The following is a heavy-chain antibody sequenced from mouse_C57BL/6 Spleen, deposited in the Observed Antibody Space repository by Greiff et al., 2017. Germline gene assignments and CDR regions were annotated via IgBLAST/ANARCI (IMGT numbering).Heavy chain of an antibody. V-gene: IGHV1-81*01. J-gene: IGHJ1*03. D-gene: IGHD1-1*01. CDR3: ARNGGSSYGYFDG. Sequence: VKLQESGAELARPGASVKLSCKASGYTFTSYGISWVKQRTGQGLEWIGEIYPRSGNTYYNEKFKGKATLTADKSSSTAYMELRSLTSEDSAVYFCARNGGSSYGYFDGWGTGTTVTVSS. CDR2: IYPRSGNT. CDR1: GYTFTSYG.